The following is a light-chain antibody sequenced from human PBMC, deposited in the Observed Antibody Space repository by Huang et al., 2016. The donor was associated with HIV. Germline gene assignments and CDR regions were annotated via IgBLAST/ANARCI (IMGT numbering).Light chain of an antibody. J-gene: IGKJ2*01. CDR3: QQYDSFPLT. CDR1: QDIATH. Sequence: DIQMTQSPSSLSASVGDRVIITCRAIQDIATHLVWFQQRPGQPPNSLIYAASTVKSGVPSKFSGSGSGTDFTLTIAQVQPEDFATYYCQQYDSFPLTFGQGTRLEIK. CDR2: AAS. V-gene: IGKV1-16*02.